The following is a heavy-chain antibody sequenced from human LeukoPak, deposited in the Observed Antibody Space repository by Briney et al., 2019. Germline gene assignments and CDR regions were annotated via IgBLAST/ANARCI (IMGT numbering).Heavy chain of an antibody. J-gene: IGHJ6*02. V-gene: IGHV4-31*02. Sequence: SETLSLTCTVSGGSFSSGGYYWGWLRPHPGKGLEWIGYIYNSGSTYYNPALKSRVIISVDTSKNEFSLKLSSVTAADTAVYYCARDRARDYYGMDVWGQGTTVTVSS. CDR3: ARDRARDYYGMDV. CDR2: IYNSGST. CDR1: GGSFSSGGYY.